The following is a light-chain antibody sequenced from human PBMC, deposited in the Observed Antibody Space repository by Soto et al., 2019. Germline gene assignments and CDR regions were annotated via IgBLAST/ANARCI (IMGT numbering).Light chain of an antibody. V-gene: IGKV3-20*01. J-gene: IGKJ4*01. Sequence: IMFTQSPCSLSLSPRERATLSCRASQSVSTYLAWYQQKPGQAPRLLIYDASNRATGIPARFSGSGSGTDFTLTISRLEPEDFAVYYCQQYDSSPLTFGGGTKVDIK. CDR3: QQYDSSPLT. CDR2: DAS. CDR1: QSVSTY.